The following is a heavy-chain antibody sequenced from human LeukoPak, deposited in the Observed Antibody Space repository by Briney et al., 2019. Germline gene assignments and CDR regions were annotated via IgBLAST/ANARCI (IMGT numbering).Heavy chain of an antibody. CDR2: ISWNSGSI. CDR1: GFTFDDYA. Sequence: GGSLRLSCEASGFTFDDYAMHWVRRAPGKGLEWVSGISWNSGSIGYADSVKGRFTISRDNAKNSLYLQMNSLRAEDTALYYCAKDMGVAVAGTKGGFDYWGQGTLVTISS. V-gene: IGHV3-9*01. D-gene: IGHD6-19*01. CDR3: AKDMGVAVAGTKGGFDY. J-gene: IGHJ4*02.